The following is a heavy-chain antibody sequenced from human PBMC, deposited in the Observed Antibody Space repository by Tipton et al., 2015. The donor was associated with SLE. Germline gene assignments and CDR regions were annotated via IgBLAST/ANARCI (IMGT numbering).Heavy chain of an antibody. D-gene: IGHD2-15*01. V-gene: IGHV4-39*07. CDR3: AREAIVVVVAATPNWFDP. CDR1: GGSISSSSYY. Sequence: TLSLTCTVSGGSISSSSYYWGWIRQPPGKGLEWIGSIYYSGSTYYNPSLKSRVTISVDTSKNQFSLKLTSVTAADTAVYYCAREAIVVVVAATPNWFDPWGQGTLVTVSS. J-gene: IGHJ5*02. CDR2: IYYSGST.